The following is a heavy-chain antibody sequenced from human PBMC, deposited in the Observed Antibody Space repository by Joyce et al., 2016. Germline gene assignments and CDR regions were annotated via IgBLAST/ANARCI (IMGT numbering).Heavy chain of an antibody. CDR3: AHRPNSGYDPSAFDF. J-gene: IGHJ4*02. Sequence: QITLKESGPTLVKPTQTLTLTCAFSGFSLSTRGVGVGWIRPTPGKALEWLALIYWDDDKRYSPSLKSRPTITKDTSRNQVVLTMTNMDPVDTATYYCAHRPNSGYDPSAFDFWGQGTLVTVSS. CDR1: GFSLSTRGVG. CDR2: IYWDDDK. V-gene: IGHV2-5*02. D-gene: IGHD5-12*01.